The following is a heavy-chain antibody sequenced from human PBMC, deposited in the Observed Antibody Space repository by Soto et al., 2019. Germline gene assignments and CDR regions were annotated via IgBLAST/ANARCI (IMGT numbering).Heavy chain of an antibody. V-gene: IGHV3-9*01. D-gene: IGHD3-16*01. CDR2: ISWDSYSI. CDR1: GFTFDDYG. J-gene: IGHJ4*02. CDR3: AKARGGIDY. Sequence: EVQLVESEGGLVQPGRSLRLSCVGSGFTFDDYGMHWVRQAPGKGLEWVSGISWDSYSIGYADSVKGRFTISRDNAKNSLYLQMNSLKSEDTALYYCAKARGGIDYWGQGTLVTVSS.